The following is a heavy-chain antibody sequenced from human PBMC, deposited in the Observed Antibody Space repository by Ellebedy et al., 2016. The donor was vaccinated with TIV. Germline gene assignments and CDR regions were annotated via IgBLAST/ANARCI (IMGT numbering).Heavy chain of an antibody. CDR1: GFTFSASW. CDR2: IKQDGSKR. V-gene: IGHV3-7*03. J-gene: IGHJ4*02. D-gene: IGHD1-26*01. CDR3: ARDTLVGVTDSYFDY. Sequence: GESLKISCAASGFTFSASWMTWVRQAPGQGLEWVANIKQDGSKRFYVDSVKGRITISRDNAKNSLYLQMNNLRAEDTAVYYCARDTLVGVTDSYFDYWGQGTLVTVSS.